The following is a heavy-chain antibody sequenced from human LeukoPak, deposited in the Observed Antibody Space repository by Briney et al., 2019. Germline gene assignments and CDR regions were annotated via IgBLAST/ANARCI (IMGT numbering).Heavy chain of an antibody. CDR3: AREGYYDFWSGYSFDY. D-gene: IGHD3-3*01. V-gene: IGHV3-48*04. CDR2: ISSSSSTI. CDR1: GFTFSSYS. J-gene: IGHJ4*02. Sequence: GGSLRLSCAASGFTFSSYSMNWVRQAPGKGLEWVSYISSSSSTIYYADSVKGRFTISRDNAKNSLYLQMNSLRAEDRAVYYCAREGYYDFWSGYSFDYWGQGTLVTVSS.